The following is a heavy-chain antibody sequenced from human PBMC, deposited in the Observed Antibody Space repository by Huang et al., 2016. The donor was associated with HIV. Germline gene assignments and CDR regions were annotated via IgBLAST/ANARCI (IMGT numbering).Heavy chain of an antibody. CDR1: GFSFSKYW. D-gene: IGHD6-19*01. J-gene: IGHJ1*01. V-gene: IGHV3-7*01. CDR3: TRGPLGWLVHRYFYH. Sequence: EVQLVESGGGLVQPGVSLRVSCSASGFSFSKYWMSWVRQTPGKGREWVASIKEDGSEKDYVDAVKGRFIISGDNAKNSLYLQMNSLRAEDTAVYYCTRGPLGWLVHRYFYHWGQGTLVTVSS. CDR2: IKEDGSEK.